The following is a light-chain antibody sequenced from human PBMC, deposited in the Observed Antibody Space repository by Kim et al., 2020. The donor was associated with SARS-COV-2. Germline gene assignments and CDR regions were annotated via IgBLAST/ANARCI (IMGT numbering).Light chain of an antibody. CDR2: EAF. CDR3: QQYGSSPYS. V-gene: IGKV3-20*01. Sequence: LSAGERATLAGRASQRVGSSLLAWYQQKPGQAPRLLIYEAFKRVAGIPDRFSGSGSGTDFTLTISRPEPEDFAMYYCQQYGSSPYSFGQGTKLEI. J-gene: IGKJ2*03. CDR1: QRVGSSL.